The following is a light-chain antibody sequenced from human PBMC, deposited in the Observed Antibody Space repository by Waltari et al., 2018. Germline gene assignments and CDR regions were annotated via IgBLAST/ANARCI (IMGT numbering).Light chain of an antibody. CDR2: WAS. Sequence: IVMTQSPDSLAVSLGERATINYKSSQSVLYNSNGKNYLAWYQQKPGQPPKLLIYWASTRQSGVRHRFRASGSGTDFTRTANSLQGEDVAVYYCQHYYRSLTLGHGTKLELK. J-gene: IGKJ1*01. V-gene: IGKV4-1*01. CDR1: QSVLYNSNGKNY. CDR3: QHYYRSLT.